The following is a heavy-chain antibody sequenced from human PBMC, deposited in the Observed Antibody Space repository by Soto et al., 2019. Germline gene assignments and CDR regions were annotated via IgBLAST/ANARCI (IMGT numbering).Heavy chain of an antibody. CDR3: ARLGSDRPYYDSSGTFDY. CDR1: GYSCTSYW. D-gene: IGHD3-22*01. CDR2: IYPGDSDT. Sequence: PLQSLNISRSGAGYSCTSYWIRWVRQMPGKVLEWMGIIYPGDSDTRYSPSFQGQVTISADKSISTAYLQWSSLKASDTAMYYCARLGSDRPYYDSSGTFDYWGQGTLVTVSS. V-gene: IGHV5-51*01. J-gene: IGHJ4*02.